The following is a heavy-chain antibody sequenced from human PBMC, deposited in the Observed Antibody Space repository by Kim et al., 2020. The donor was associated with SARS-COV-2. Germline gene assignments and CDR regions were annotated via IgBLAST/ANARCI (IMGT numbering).Heavy chain of an antibody. CDR1: GFTFSSYG. V-gene: IGHV3-33*01. CDR3: ARATPATHYYYYGMDV. CDR2: IWYDGSNK. Sequence: GGSLRLSCAASGFTFSSYGMHWVRQAPGKGLEWVAVIWYDGSNKYYADSVKGRFTISRDNSKNTLYLQMNSLRAEDTAVYYCARATPATHYYYYGMDVWGQGTTVTVSS. J-gene: IGHJ6*02.